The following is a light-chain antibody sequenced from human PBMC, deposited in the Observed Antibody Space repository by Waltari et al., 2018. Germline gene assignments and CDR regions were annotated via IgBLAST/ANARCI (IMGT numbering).Light chain of an antibody. Sequence: QSALTQPASVSGSPGQSITISCTGTSSDVGTYNYVSWYQQHQGKAPKLLIYDVIYRPSGGSYRFSGSKSGNTASLTISGLQAEDEADYYCSSYITTNTLELFGGGTSLTVL. J-gene: IGLJ3*02. V-gene: IGLV2-14*03. CDR1: SSDVGTYNY. CDR3: SSYITTNTLEL. CDR2: DVI.